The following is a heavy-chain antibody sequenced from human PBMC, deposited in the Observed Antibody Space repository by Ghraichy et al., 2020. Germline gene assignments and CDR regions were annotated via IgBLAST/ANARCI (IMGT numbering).Heavy chain of an antibody. V-gene: IGHV3-7*03. CDR1: GFTFSSYW. D-gene: IGHD4-11*01. CDR2: IKQDGSEK. Sequence: GGSLRLSCAASGFTFSSYWMSWVRQAPGKGLEWVANIKQDGSEKYYVDSVKGRFTISRDNAKNSLYLQMNSLRAEDTAVYYCARSPPFYSTHWGYYYYYMDVWGKGTTVTVSS. CDR3: ARSPPFYSTHWGYYYYYMDV. J-gene: IGHJ6*03.